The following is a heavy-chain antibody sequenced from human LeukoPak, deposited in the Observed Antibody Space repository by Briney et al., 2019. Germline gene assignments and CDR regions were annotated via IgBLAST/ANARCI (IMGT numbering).Heavy chain of an antibody. J-gene: IGHJ4*02. CDR3: AKGVAAAGTLGPGLFDY. D-gene: IGHD6-13*01. Sequence: GGSLRLSCAASGFTFSSYAMSWVRQAPGKGLEWVSAISGSGGSTYYADSVKGRFTISRDNSKNTLYLQMNSLGAEDTAVYYCAKGVAAAGTLGPGLFDYWGQGTLVTVSS. CDR2: ISGSGGST. V-gene: IGHV3-23*01. CDR1: GFTFSSYA.